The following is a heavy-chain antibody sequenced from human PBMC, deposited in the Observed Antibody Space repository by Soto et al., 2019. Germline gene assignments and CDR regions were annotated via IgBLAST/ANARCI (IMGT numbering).Heavy chain of an antibody. V-gene: IGHV4-34*01. D-gene: IGHD4-17*01. Sequence: SETLSLTCAVCGGSFSGYYWSWIRQPPGKGLEWIGEINHSGSTNYNPSLNSRVTISVDTSKNQLSLNLSSVTAADTAVYYCARVSTVTKLDYWGHGMLVTSPQ. CDR3: ARVSTVTKLDY. CDR2: INHSGST. CDR1: GGSFSGYY. J-gene: IGHJ4*01.